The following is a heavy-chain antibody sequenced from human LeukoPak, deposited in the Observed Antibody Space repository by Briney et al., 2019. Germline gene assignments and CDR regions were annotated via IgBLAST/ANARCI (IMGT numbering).Heavy chain of an antibody. CDR1: GGSFSGYY. CDR3: ARGWLAYDAFDI. D-gene: IGHD6-19*01. J-gene: IGHJ3*02. V-gene: IGHV4-34*01. Sequence: SETLSLTCAVYGGSFSGYYWSWIRQPPGEGLEWIGEINHSGSTNYNPSLKSRVTISVDTSKNQFSLKLSSVTAADTAVYYCARGWLAYDAFDIWGQGTMVTVSS. CDR2: INHSGST.